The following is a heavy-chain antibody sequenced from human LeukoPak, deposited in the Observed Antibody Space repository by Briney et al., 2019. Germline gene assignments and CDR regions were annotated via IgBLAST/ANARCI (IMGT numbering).Heavy chain of an antibody. J-gene: IGHJ6*03. CDR3: ARAYDILTRYSTLDWYYYYYMDV. V-gene: IGHV3-21*01. Sequence: GGSLRLSCAASGFTFSSYSMNWVRQSPGKGLEWVSSISSSGMYIYYADSVTGRFTISRDNDNNSLYLQMNSMRAVDTAVYYCARAYDILTRYSTLDWYYYYYMDVWGKGTTVTVSS. CDR1: GFTFSSYS. CDR2: ISSSGMYI. D-gene: IGHD3-9*01.